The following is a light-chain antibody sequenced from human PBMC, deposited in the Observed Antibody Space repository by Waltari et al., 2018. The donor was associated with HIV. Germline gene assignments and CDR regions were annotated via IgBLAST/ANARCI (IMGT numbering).Light chain of an antibody. CDR1: QSFLYSSNNKNY. CDR3: QQYYSTPLT. V-gene: IGKV4-1*01. J-gene: IGKJ4*01. Sequence: DIVMTQSPDSLAESLGERATINCKSSQSFLYSSNNKNYLAWYQQKPGQPPELLIYWASTRESGVPDRFSGSGSATDFTLTISSLQAEDVAVYYCQQYYSTPLTFGGGTQVEIK. CDR2: WAS.